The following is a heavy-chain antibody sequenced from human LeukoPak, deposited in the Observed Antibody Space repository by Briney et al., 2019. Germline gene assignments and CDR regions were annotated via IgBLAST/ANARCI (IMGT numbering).Heavy chain of an antibody. Sequence: GGSLRLSCAASGFTFSDYYMSWIRQAPAKGREGVSYISSSSCYTNYADSVKGRFTISRDNAKNSLYLQMNSLRAEDTAVYYCAREDEYVWGSYRSSNWFDPWGQGTLVTVSS. J-gene: IGHJ5*02. CDR1: GFTFSDYY. CDR2: ISSSSCYT. CDR3: AREDEYVWGSYRSSNWFDP. D-gene: IGHD3-16*02. V-gene: IGHV3-11*06.